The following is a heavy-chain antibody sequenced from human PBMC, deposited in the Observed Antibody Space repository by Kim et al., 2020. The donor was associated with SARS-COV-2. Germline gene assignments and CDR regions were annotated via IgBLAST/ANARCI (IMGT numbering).Heavy chain of an antibody. CDR2: INHAGRT. V-gene: IGHV4-34*01. J-gene: IGHJ5*02. Sequence: SETLSLTCSVYGGSFSPYDWSWVRQPPGKGLEWIGEINHAGRTNYNLSLKSRVTLSVDTPKNQISLKVNSVTAADTAVYYCARGSRRTDWLDPWGQGALVIVYS. CDR3: ARGSRRTDWLDP. CDR1: GGSFSPYD.